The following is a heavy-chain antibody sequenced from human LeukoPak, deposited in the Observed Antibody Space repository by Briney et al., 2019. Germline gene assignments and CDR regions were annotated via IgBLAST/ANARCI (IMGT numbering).Heavy chain of an antibody. CDR3: APVGGRIHLRN. V-gene: IGHV3-30*14. CDR2: ISYDGGYK. CDR1: GFTFSSYA. Sequence: PGGSLRLSCSASGFTFSSYAMHWVRQAPGKGLEWVAVISYDGGYKYYADSVKGRFTISRDNSKNTLYLQMNSLRAEDTAVYYCAPVGGRIHLRNWGQGTLVTVSS. J-gene: IGHJ4*02. D-gene: IGHD2-15*01.